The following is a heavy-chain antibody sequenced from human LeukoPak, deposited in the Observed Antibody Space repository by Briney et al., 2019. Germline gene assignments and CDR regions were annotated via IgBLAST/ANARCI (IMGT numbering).Heavy chain of an antibody. CDR2: ISDSSSLT. V-gene: IGHV3-48*01. CDR3: ARVPRWYVIDY. Sequence: PGGSLRLSCAASGFTFRSFGMNWVRQAPGKGLEWVSYISDSSSLTYYADSVKGRFTISGDNAKNSLSLQLNSLRAEDTAVYYCARVPRWYVIDYWGQGTLVTVSS. D-gene: IGHD4-23*01. J-gene: IGHJ4*02. CDR1: GFTFRSFG.